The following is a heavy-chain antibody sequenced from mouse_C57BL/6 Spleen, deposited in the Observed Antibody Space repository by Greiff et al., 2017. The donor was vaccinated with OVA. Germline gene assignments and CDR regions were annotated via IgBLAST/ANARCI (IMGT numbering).Heavy chain of an antibody. J-gene: IGHJ1*03. CDR3: ARGIYYYGSSYGWYFDV. V-gene: IGHV1-82*01. CDR1: GYAFSSSW. CDR2: IYPGDGDT. D-gene: IGHD1-1*01. Sequence: QVQLQQSGPELVKPGASVKISCKASGYAFSSSWMNWVKQRPGKGLEWIGRIYPGDGDTNYNGKFKGKATLTADKSSSTAYMQRSSLTSEDSAVYFCARGIYYYGSSYGWYFDVWGTGTTVTVSS.